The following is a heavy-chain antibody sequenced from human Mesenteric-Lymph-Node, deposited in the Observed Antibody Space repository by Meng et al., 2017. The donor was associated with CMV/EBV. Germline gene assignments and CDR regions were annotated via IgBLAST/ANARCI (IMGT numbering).Heavy chain of an antibody. Sequence: GESLKISCAASGFTFSNYGMNWVRQAPGKGLEWVSYISSSGSTIYYADSVKGRFTISRDNAKNSLYLQMNSLRAEDTAVYYCARDGGLNIVVVPAARLGMDVWGQGTTVTVSS. CDR3: ARDGGLNIVVVPAARLGMDV. CDR2: ISSSGSTI. J-gene: IGHJ6*02. CDR1: GFTFSNYG. V-gene: IGHV3-48*04. D-gene: IGHD2-2*01.